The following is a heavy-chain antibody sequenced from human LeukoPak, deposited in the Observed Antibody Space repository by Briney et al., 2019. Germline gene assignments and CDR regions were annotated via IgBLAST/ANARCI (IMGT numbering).Heavy chain of an antibody. V-gene: IGHV3-23*01. D-gene: IGHD3/OR15-3a*01. CDR2: LSGSGTST. CDR1: GLTFNNYA. J-gene: IGHJ4*02. CDR3: AKAGFRTGYSEFDY. Sequence: GGSLRLSCAVSGLTFNNYAMSWVRQAPGKGLEWVSALSGSGTSTYYADSVKGRFTISRDNSKNTVHLQMNSLRAEDTAVYYCAKAGFRTGYSEFDYWGQGTLVTVSS.